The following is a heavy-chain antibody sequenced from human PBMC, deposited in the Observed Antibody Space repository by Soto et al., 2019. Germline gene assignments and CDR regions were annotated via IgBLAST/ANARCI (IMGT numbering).Heavy chain of an antibody. Sequence: GESLKISCKDSGYSFSTNWIAWVRQMPGKGLEWVGVIYCGDSDTRYGPSFQGQVTLSVDKSINTVYLQWSSLKASDTAIYYCARHNHGFDYWGQGTLVTVSS. CDR1: GYSFSTNW. J-gene: IGHJ4*02. V-gene: IGHV5-51*01. CDR2: IYCGDSDT. CDR3: ARHNHGFDY.